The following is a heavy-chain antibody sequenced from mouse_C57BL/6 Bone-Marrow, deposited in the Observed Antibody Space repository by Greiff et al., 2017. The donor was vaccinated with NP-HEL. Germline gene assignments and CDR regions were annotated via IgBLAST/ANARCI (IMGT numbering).Heavy chain of an antibody. Sequence: QVQLQQPGAELVKPGASVKLSCKASGYTFTSYWMHWVKRRPGQGLEWIGMIHPNSGSTNYNEKFKSKATLTVDKSSSTAYMQLSSLTSEDSAVYYCARHYGSSYKDFDYWGQGTTLTVSS. D-gene: IGHD1-1*01. V-gene: IGHV1-64*01. J-gene: IGHJ2*01. CDR3: ARHYGSSYKDFDY. CDR1: GYTFTSYW. CDR2: IHPNSGST.